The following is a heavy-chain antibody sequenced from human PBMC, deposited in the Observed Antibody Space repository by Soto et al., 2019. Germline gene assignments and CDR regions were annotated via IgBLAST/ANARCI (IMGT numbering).Heavy chain of an antibody. D-gene: IGHD3-16*01. V-gene: IGHV3-23*01. CDR1: GFTFSSYA. Sequence: GGSLRLSCAASGFTFSSYAMSWVRQAPGKGLEWVSTISGTGGDTYYADSVKGRFTISRDNSKNTLYLQMNSLRAEDTAVYYCARGLTPSYGRPLDYWGQGTLVTVSS. CDR3: ARGLTPSYGRPLDY. J-gene: IGHJ4*02. CDR2: ISGTGGDT.